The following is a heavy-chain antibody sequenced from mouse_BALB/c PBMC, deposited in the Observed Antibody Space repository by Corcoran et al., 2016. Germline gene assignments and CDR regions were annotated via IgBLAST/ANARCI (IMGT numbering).Heavy chain of an antibody. V-gene: IGHV14-3*02. CDR2: IDPANGNT. Sequence: EVQLQQSGAELVKPGASVKLSCTASGFNIKDTYMHWVKQRPEQGLEWIGRIDPANGNTKYDPKFQGKATITADTSSNTAYLQLSSLTSEDTAVYYCASNAYYAMDYWGQGTSVTVSS. J-gene: IGHJ4*01. CDR1: GFNIKDTY. CDR3: ASNAYYAMDY.